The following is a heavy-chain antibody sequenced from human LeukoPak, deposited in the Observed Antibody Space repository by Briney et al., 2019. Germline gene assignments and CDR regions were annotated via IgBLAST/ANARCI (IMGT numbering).Heavy chain of an antibody. CDR2: IYTSGST. Sequence: SETLSLTCTVYVGSISSYYWSWIRQPAGKGLEWIGRIYTSGSTNYNPSLKSRVTISVDTSKNQFSLKLSSVTAADTAVYYCASPWELLGAFDIWGQGTMVTVSS. CDR3: ASPWELLGAFDI. CDR1: VGSISSYY. V-gene: IGHV4-4*07. D-gene: IGHD1-26*01. J-gene: IGHJ3*02.